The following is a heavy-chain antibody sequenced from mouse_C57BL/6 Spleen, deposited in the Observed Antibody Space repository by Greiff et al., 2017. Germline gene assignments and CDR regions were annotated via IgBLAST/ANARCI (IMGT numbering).Heavy chain of an antibody. CDR1: GYSFTGYY. Sequence: VQLQQSGPELVKPGASVKISCKASGYSFTGYYMNWVKQSPEKSLEWIGEINPSTGGTTYNQKFKAKATLTVDKSSSTAYMQLKSLTSEDSAVYYCARSMDYYAMDYWGQGTSVTVSS. CDR3: ARSMDYYAMDY. V-gene: IGHV1-42*01. J-gene: IGHJ4*01. CDR2: INPSTGGT. D-gene: IGHD1-1*02.